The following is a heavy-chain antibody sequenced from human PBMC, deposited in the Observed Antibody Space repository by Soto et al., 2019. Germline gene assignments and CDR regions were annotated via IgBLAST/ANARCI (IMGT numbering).Heavy chain of an antibody. Sequence: QVQLVQSGAEVKKPGASVKVSCKASGYTFTSYGISWVRQAPGQGLEWMGWISAYNGNTNYAQKLQGRVTMTTDTSTSTAYMELRSLRSDDTAVYYCARDRAARTETFNYYYYGMDVWGQGTTVTVSS. CDR1: GYTFTSYG. CDR2: ISAYNGNT. J-gene: IGHJ6*02. D-gene: IGHD2-15*01. V-gene: IGHV1-18*01. CDR3: ARDRAARTETFNYYYYGMDV.